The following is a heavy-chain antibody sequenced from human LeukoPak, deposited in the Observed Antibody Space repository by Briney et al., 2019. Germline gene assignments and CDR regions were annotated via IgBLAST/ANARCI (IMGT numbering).Heavy chain of an antibody. V-gene: IGHV1-18*01. CDR2: ISAYNGNT. Sequence: ASVKVCCKASGYTFTSYGISWVRQAPGQGLEWMGWISAYNGNTNYAQKLQGRVTMTTDTSTSTAYMELRSLRSDDTAVYYCARGPGIVGATVYYYYYGMDVWGQGTTVTVSS. J-gene: IGHJ6*02. D-gene: IGHD1-26*01. CDR1: GYTFTSYG. CDR3: ARGPGIVGATVYYYYYGMDV.